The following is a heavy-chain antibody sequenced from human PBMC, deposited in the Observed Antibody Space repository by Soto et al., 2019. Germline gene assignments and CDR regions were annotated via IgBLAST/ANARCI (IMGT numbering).Heavy chain of an antibody. J-gene: IGHJ4*02. D-gene: IGHD1-1*01. CDR2: IYDGGDT. CDR3: AGAVGRRTVPDH. V-gene: IGHV4-4*02. Sequence: QVHLQESGPGLVKPSGTLSLICVVSGDSLKTDHWWTWVRQPPGKGLEWIGEIYDGGDTNYNPSLESRLTLSVDKSKRQFSLRMTSGTAADTATYYCAGAVGRRTVPDHWGQGTLVTVSS. CDR1: GDSLKTDHW.